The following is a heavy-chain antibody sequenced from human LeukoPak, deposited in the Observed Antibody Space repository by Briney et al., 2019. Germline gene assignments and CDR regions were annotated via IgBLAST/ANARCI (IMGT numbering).Heavy chain of an antibody. CDR2: INPGDGNT. CDR1: GYTFTSYP. D-gene: IGHD1-1*01. J-gene: IGHJ4*02. Sequence: ASVKVSCKASGYTFTSYPMHWVRQAPGQRLEWMGWINPGDGNTKYSQKFQGRVTITRDTSASTAYMELSSLRSEDSAVYHCARDLNWYFDYWGQGTLVTVSS. CDR3: ARDLNWYFDY. V-gene: IGHV1-3*01.